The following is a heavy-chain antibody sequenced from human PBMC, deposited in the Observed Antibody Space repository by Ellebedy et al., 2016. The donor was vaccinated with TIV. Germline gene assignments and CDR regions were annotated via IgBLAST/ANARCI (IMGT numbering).Heavy chain of an antibody. Sequence: MPSETLSLTCTVSGGSISSYYWRWIRQPPGKGLEWIGYINDSGSTNYNPSLTSRVTMSVDTSKNQLSLKLSSVTAADTAVYYCVRGGSAWAWSLDYWGQGTLVTVSS. CDR1: GGSISSYY. V-gene: IGHV4-59*01. CDR3: VRGGSAWAWSLDY. D-gene: IGHD6-19*01. J-gene: IGHJ4*02. CDR2: INDSGST.